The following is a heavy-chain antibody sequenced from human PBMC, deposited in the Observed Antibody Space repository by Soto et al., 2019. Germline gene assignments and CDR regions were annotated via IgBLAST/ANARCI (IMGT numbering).Heavy chain of an antibody. V-gene: IGHV3-23*01. CDR2: ISGSGGIT. Sequence: EVQLLESGGGLVQPGGSLRLSCAVSGLTFSYFAMSWVRQAPGKGLEWVSAISGSGGITYYADSVKGRFTISRENSKNPPFPEINSLRTEGTALIYCALLGRSGSGRPYYYGMDVWGQGTTVTVSS. CDR1: GLTFSYFA. CDR3: ALLGRSGSGRPYYYGMDV. J-gene: IGHJ6*02. D-gene: IGHD3-10*01.